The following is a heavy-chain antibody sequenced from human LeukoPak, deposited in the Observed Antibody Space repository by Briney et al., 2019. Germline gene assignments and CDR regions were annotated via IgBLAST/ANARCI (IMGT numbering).Heavy chain of an antibody. CDR2: IYHSGST. J-gene: IGHJ4*02. Sequence: SETLSLTCTVSGYSISSDDYWAWIRQPPGKRLEWIASIYHSGSTYYNPSLKSRVTISVDTSKNQFSLRLNSVTAADTAVYYCARDGGMGTIPFDSWGQGTLVTVSS. CDR1: GYSISSDDY. D-gene: IGHD5-24*01. V-gene: IGHV4-38-2*02. CDR3: ARDGGMGTIPFDS.